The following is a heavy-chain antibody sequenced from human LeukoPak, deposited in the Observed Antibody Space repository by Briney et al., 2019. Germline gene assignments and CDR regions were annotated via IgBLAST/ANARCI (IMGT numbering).Heavy chain of an antibody. CDR1: GGSFSGYY. J-gene: IGHJ5*02. CDR2: INHSGST. V-gene: IGHV4-34*01. Sequence: SETLSLTCAVYGGSFSGYYWSWIRQPPGKGLEWIGEINHSGSTNYNPSLKSRVTISVDTSKNQFSLKLSSVTAADTAVYYCARGRRSPQPTMVRGTNWFDPWGQGTLVTVSS. D-gene: IGHD3-10*01. CDR3: ARGRRSPQPTMVRGTNWFDP.